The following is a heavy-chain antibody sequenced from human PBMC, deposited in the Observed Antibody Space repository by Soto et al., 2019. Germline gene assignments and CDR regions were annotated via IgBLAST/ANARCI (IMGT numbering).Heavy chain of an antibody. CDR3: ARVFGSGWSGFDP. D-gene: IGHD6-19*01. V-gene: IGHV5-51*01. CDR1: GYNFNPNW. J-gene: IGHJ5*02. Sequence: GESLKISCKGSGYNFNPNWIGWVRQMPGKGLEWMGVIFPSDSDIRYSPSLQGQVTISADKSISTTYLQWRSLTASDTAMYYCARVFGSGWSGFDPWGQGTLVTVSS. CDR2: IFPSDSDI.